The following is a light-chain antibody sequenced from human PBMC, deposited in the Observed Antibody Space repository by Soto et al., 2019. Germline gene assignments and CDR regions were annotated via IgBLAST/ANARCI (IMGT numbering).Light chain of an antibody. J-gene: IGKJ1*01. CDR3: QQYGSSPGT. Sequence: EIVLTQSPGTLSLSPGERATLSCRASQSVSSSYLAWYQQKPGQAPRLLIYGASSRATGIPDRFSGSGSGTDFTLTINRLESEDFAVYYCQQYGSSPGTFGQGTKVDIK. CDR2: GAS. V-gene: IGKV3-20*01. CDR1: QSVSSSY.